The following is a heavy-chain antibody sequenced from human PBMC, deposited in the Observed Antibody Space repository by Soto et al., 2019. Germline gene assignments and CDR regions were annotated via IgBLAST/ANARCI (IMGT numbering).Heavy chain of an antibody. Sequence: ASVKVSCKASGGTFTSYYMHWVRQAPGQGLEWMGIINPSGGSTSYAQKFQGRVTMTRDTSTSTVYMELSSLRSEDTAVYYCASDDILTGSTGAFDIWGQGTMVTVSS. CDR2: INPSGGST. CDR1: GGTFTSYY. CDR3: ASDDILTGSTGAFDI. V-gene: IGHV1-46*01. D-gene: IGHD3-9*01. J-gene: IGHJ3*02.